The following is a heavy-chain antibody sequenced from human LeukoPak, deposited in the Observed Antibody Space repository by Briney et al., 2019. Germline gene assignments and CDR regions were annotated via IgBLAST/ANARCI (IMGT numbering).Heavy chain of an antibody. J-gene: IGHJ4*02. CDR3: AKDPWHCYDSSGSKSVDY. CDR2: ISGSGGST. CDR1: GFTFSSYE. Sequence: GGSLRLSCAASGFTFSSYELNWVRQAPGKGLEWVSAISGSGGSTYYADSVKGRFTISRDNSKNTLYLQMNSLRAEDTAVYYCAKDPWHCYDSSGSKSVDYWGQGTLVTVSS. V-gene: IGHV3-23*01. D-gene: IGHD3-22*01.